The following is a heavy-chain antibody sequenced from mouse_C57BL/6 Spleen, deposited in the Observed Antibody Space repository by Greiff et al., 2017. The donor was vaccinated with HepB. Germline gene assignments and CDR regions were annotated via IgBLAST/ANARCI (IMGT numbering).Heavy chain of an antibody. CDR3: AISDIRYSYYAMDD. V-gene: IGHV1-53*01. CDR2: INPSNGGT. CDR1: GYTFTSYW. Sequence: QVQLQQPGTELVKPGASVKLSCKASGYTFTSYWMHWVKQRPGQGLEWIGNINPSNGGTNYNEKFKSKATLTVDKSSSTAYMQLSSLTSEDDAVYYCAISDIRYSYYAMDDWGQGTSVTVSS. D-gene: IGHD1-3*01. J-gene: IGHJ4*01.